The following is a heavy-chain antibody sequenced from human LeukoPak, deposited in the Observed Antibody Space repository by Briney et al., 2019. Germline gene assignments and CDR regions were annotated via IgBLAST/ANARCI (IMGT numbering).Heavy chain of an antibody. CDR3: ARAHYYGSGSYLFDP. CDR2: ISYDGSNK. V-gene: IGHV3-30*14. D-gene: IGHD3-10*01. J-gene: IGHJ5*02. Sequence: GRSLTLSCAASGFTFSSYAMHWVRQAPGKGLEWVAVISYDGSNKYYADSVKGRFTISRDNSKNTLYLQMNSLRAEDTAVYHCARAHYYGSGSYLFDPWGQGTLVTVSS. CDR1: GFTFSSYA.